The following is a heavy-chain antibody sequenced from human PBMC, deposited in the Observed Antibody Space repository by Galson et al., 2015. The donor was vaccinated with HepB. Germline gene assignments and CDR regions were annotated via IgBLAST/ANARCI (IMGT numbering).Heavy chain of an antibody. J-gene: IGHJ3*02. Sequence: LRLSCAASGFTVSSNYMSWVRQAPGKGLEWVSVIYSGGSTYYADSVKGRFTISRDNSKNTLYLQMNSLRAEDTAVYYCARDPPRGAFDIWGQGTMVTVSS. V-gene: IGHV3-66*01. CDR1: GFTVSSNY. CDR3: ARDPPRGAFDI. CDR2: IYSGGST.